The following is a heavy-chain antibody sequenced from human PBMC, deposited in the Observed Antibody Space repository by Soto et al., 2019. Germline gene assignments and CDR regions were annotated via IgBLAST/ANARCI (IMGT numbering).Heavy chain of an antibody. J-gene: IGHJ4*02. D-gene: IGHD1-7*01. CDR1: GGSFTSNNW. V-gene: IGHV4-4*02. Sequence: LSLTCAVSGGSFTSNNWWTWVRQPPGQGLEWIGEIYRTGSTNYNPSLKSRVTTSLDKSENQFSLKVTSLAAADTAVYYCASRDPGTSVDYWGQGTLVTVSS. CDR2: IYRTGST. CDR3: ASRDPGTSVDY.